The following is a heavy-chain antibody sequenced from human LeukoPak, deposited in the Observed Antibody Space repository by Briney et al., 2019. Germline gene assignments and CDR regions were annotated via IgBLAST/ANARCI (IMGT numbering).Heavy chain of an antibody. Sequence: ASVKVSCKASGYTFTSYGINWVRQAPGQGLEWMGWISAYNGNTNYAQKLQGRVTMTTDTSTSTAYMELRSLRSDDTAVYYCARDLRIAAAVILAYWGQGTLVTVSS. D-gene: IGHD6-13*01. V-gene: IGHV1-18*01. CDR1: GYTFTSYG. CDR2: ISAYNGNT. J-gene: IGHJ4*02. CDR3: ARDLRIAAAVILAY.